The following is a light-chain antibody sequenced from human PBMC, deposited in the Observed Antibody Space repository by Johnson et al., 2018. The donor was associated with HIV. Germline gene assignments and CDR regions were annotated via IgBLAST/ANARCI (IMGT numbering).Light chain of an antibody. CDR2: DTD. CDR3: GTWDNSLSAGV. J-gene: IGLJ1*01. V-gene: IGLV1-51*01. Sequence: QSVLTQPPSVSAAPGQKVTVSCSGSSSNIGNNFVSWYQQVPGTAPKLLIYDTDKRPSGIPDRFSGSKSGTSATLGISGLQTGDEADYYCGTWDNSLSAGVLGSWTKVTVL. CDR1: SSNIGNNF.